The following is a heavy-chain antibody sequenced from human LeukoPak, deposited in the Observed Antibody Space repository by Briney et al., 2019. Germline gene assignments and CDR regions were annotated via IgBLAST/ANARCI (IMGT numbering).Heavy chain of an antibody. Sequence: ASVKVSCKASGGTFSSYAISWVRQAPGQGLEWMGGIIPIFGTANYAQKFQGRVTITTDESTSTAYMELSSLRSEDTAVYYCARGPIVVVPAANQPEQDYNWFDPWGQGTLVTVSS. CDR1: GGTFSSYA. J-gene: IGHJ5*02. CDR2: IIPIFGTA. V-gene: IGHV1-69*05. CDR3: ARGPIVVVPAANQPEQDYNWFDP. D-gene: IGHD2-2*01.